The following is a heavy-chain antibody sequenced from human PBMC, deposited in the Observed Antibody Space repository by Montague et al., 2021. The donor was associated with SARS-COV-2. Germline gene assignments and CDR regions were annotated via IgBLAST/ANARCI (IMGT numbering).Heavy chain of an antibody. CDR3: ARDGYSSGWNGLHWFDP. CDR1: IGSISSGSYY. J-gene: IGHJ5*02. CDR2: IYTSGST. D-gene: IGHD6-25*01. Sequence: TLSLTCTVSIGSISSGSYYWSWIRQPAGKGLEWIGRIYTSGSTNYNPSLKSRVTISVDTSKNQFSLKLSSVTVADTAVYYCARDGYSSGWNGLHWFDPWGQGTLVTVSS. V-gene: IGHV4-61*02.